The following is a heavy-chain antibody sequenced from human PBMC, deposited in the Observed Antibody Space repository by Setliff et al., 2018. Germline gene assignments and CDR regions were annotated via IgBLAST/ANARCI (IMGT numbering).Heavy chain of an antibody. J-gene: IGHJ3*02. V-gene: IGHV4-34*01. CDR2: INHSGSS. CDR1: GGSFSGYY. Sequence: SETLSLTCAVYGGSFSGYYWSWIRQPPGKGLEWIGEINHSGSSNYNPSLKSRVTISVDTSKNQFSLNLSSVTAADTAVYYCARGPSYYDSSGYLLAPYAFDIWGQGTMVTVSS. D-gene: IGHD3-22*01. CDR3: ARGPSYYDSSGYLLAPYAFDI.